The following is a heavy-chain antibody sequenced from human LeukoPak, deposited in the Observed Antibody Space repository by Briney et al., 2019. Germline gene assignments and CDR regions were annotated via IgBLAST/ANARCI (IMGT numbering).Heavy chain of an antibody. V-gene: IGHV1-69*13. D-gene: IGHD2-21*02. CDR2: IIPIFGTA. J-gene: IGHJ4*02. CDR3: ARLAVTAIPLAFDY. CDR1: GYTFASYA. Sequence: SVKVSCKASGYTFASYAISWVRQAPGQGLEWMGGIIPIFGTANYAQKFQGRVTITADESTSTAYMELSSLRSEDTAVYYCARLAVTAIPLAFDYWGQGTLVTVSS.